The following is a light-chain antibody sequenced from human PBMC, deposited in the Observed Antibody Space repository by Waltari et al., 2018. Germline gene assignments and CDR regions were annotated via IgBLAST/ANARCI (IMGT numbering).Light chain of an antibody. CDR1: KSLVHSDGTTY. CDR2: KIS. CDR3: MQGTYWPRT. Sequence: DVVMSQSPLSLPVTLGQPASISCRSSKSLVHSDGTTYLSWFQQRPGQSPRRLIYKISNRDSGVPDRFSGSGSGTDFTLKISRVEADDVGVYYCMQGTYWPRTFGQGTKVEIK. V-gene: IGKV2-30*02. J-gene: IGKJ1*01.